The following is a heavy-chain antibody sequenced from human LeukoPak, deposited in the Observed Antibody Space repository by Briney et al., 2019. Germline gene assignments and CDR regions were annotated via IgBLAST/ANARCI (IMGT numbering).Heavy chain of an antibody. CDR2: IRYDGSNK. CDR3: TKVRYYGSGSYYFDY. J-gene: IGHJ4*02. CDR1: GFTFSSYG. D-gene: IGHD3-10*01. Sequence: GGSLRLSCAASGFTFSSYGMHWVRQAPGKGLEWVAFIRYDGSNKYYADSVKGRFTISRDNSKNTLYLQMNSLRAEDTAVYYCTKVRYYGSGSYYFDYWGQGTLVTVS. V-gene: IGHV3-30*02.